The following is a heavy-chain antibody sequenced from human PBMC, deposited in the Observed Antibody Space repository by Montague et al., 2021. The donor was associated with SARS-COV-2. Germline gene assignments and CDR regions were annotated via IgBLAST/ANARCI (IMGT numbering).Heavy chain of an antibody. V-gene: IGHV3-11*05. CDR3: ARDLLGGDDYYDSSGPLDY. J-gene: IGHJ4*02. CDR1: GFTFSDYY. CDR2: ISSSSSYT. Sequence: PLRLSCAASGFTFSDYYMSWIRQAPGKGLEWVSYISSSSSYTNYADSVKGRFTISRDNAKNSLYLQMNSLRAEDTAVYYCARDLLGGDDYYDSSGPLDYWGQGTLATVSS. D-gene: IGHD3-22*01.